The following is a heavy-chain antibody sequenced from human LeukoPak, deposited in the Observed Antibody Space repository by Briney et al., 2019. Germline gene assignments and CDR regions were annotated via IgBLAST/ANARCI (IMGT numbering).Heavy chain of an antibody. V-gene: IGHV3-23*01. CDR3: ARRDIVVVVSASDY. Sequence: PGGSLRLSCAASGFTSSDSYMTWIRQAPGKGLEWVSGITASGDRTFYGDSVRGRFTMSRDNSKNTVYLQMNSLRVDDTAVYYCARRDIVVVVSASDYWGQGTLVTVSS. D-gene: IGHD2-15*01. CDR1: GFTSSDSY. CDR2: ITASGDRT. J-gene: IGHJ4*02.